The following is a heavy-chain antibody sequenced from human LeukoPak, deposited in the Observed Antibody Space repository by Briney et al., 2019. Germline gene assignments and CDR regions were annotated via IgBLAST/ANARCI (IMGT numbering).Heavy chain of an antibody. CDR2: ISYDGSNK. CDR1: GFTLSTYG. J-gene: IGHJ4*02. D-gene: IGHD6-19*01. Sequence: PGGSLRLSCAASGFTLSTYGMHWVRQAPGKGLEWVAVISYDGSNKYYTDSVKGRFTTSRDNSKSTLYLQMNSLRVEDTAVYYCAKDRMAVAAPKAYFDYWGQGTLVTVSS. CDR3: AKDRMAVAAPKAYFDY. V-gene: IGHV3-30*18.